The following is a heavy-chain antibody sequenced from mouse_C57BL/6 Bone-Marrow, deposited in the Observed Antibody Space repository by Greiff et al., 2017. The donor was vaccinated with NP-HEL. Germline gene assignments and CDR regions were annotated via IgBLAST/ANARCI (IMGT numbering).Heavy chain of an antibody. Sequence: DVMLVESGGGLVQPGGSLKLSCAASGFTFSDYYMYWVRQTPEKRLEWVAYISNGGGSTYYLDTVKGRFTISRDNAKNTLYLQMSRLKSEDTAMYYCARPQTAQASFAYWGQGTLVTVSA. CDR2: ISNGGGST. D-gene: IGHD3-2*02. J-gene: IGHJ3*01. CDR1: GFTFSDYY. CDR3: ARPQTAQASFAY. V-gene: IGHV5-12*01.